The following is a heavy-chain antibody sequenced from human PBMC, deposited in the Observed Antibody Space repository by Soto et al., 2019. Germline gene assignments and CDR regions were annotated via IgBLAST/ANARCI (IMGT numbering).Heavy chain of an antibody. J-gene: IGHJ4*02. CDR1: GGTFSSYA. CDR3: AREVRYFDWTCPDY. Sequence: SVKVSCKASGGTFSSYAISWVRQAPGQGLEWMGGIIPIFGTANYAQKFQGRVTITADTSTSTAYMELRSLRSDDTAVYYCAREVRYFDWTCPDYWGQGTLVTVSS. V-gene: IGHV1-69*06. D-gene: IGHD3-9*01. CDR2: IIPIFGTA.